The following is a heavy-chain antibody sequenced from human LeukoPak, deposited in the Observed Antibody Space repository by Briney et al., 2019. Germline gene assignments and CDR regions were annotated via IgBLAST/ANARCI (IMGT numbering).Heavy chain of an antibody. V-gene: IGHV3-23*01. D-gene: IGHD3-10*01. CDR3: AKPYNYGSGSYLLIDY. CDR2: ISGSGGST. Sequence: GGSLRLSCAASGFTFSSYAMSWVRQAPGKGLEWVSAISGSGGSTYYADSVKGRFTISRDNSKNTLYLQMNSLRAEDTAVYYCAKPYNYGSGSYLLIDYWGQGTLVTVSS. J-gene: IGHJ4*02. CDR1: GFTFSSYA.